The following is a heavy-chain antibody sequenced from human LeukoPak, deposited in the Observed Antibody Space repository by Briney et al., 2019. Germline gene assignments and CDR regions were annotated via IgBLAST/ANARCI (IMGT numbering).Heavy chain of an antibody. CDR2: IWYDGSNK. J-gene: IGHJ6*02. Sequence: PGGSLRLSCAASGFTFSSYGMHWVRQAPGKGLEWVAVIWYDGSNKYYADSVKGRFTISRDNSKNTLYLQMNSLRAEDTAVYYCAREPSTIYYYYGMDAWGQGTTVTVSS. CDR1: GFTFSSYG. V-gene: IGHV3-33*01. D-gene: IGHD2-2*01. CDR3: AREPSTIYYYYGMDA.